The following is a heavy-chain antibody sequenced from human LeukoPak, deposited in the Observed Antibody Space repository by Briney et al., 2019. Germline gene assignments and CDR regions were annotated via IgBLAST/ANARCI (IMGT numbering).Heavy chain of an antibody. CDR1: GGSISSSNW. CDR3: ARVVVGYSYVYWYFDL. D-gene: IGHD5-18*01. J-gene: IGHJ2*01. Sequence: PSETLSLTCTVSGGSISSSNWWSCVRQPPGKGLEWIGEIYHSGSTNYNPSLKSRVTISVDKSKNQFSLKLRSVTAADTAVYYCARVVVGYSYVYWYFDLWGRGTLVTVSS. V-gene: IGHV4-4*02. CDR2: IYHSGST.